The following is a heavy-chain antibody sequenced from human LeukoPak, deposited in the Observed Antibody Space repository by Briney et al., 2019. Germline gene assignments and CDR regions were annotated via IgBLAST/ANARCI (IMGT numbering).Heavy chain of an antibody. CDR2: ISYDGSNK. Sequence: QPGGSLRLSCAASVFTFSSYAMHWVRQAPGKGLEWVAVISYDGSNKYYADSVKGRFTISRDNAKNSLYLQMNSLRAEDTALYYCAREGQYYDILTGPHLPNWFDPWGQGTLVTVSS. J-gene: IGHJ5*02. CDR3: AREGQYYDILTGPHLPNWFDP. CDR1: VFTFSSYA. V-gene: IGHV3-30*04. D-gene: IGHD3-9*01.